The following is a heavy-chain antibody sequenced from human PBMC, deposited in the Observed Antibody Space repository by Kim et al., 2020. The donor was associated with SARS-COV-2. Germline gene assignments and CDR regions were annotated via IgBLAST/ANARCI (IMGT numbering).Heavy chain of an antibody. CDR2: ISAYNGNT. D-gene: IGHD6-19*01. CDR1: GYTFTSYG. Sequence: ASVKVSCKASGYTFTSYGISWVRQAPGQGLEWMGWISAYNGNTNYAQKLQGRVTMTTDTSTSTAYMELRSLRSDDTAVYYCARASSGWYAHPFSDYWGQGTLVTVSS. V-gene: IGHV1-18*04. J-gene: IGHJ4*02. CDR3: ARASSGWYAHPFSDY.